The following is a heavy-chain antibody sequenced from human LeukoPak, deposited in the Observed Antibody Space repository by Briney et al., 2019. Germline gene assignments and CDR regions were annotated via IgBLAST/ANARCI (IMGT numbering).Heavy chain of an antibody. D-gene: IGHD6-19*01. J-gene: IGHJ4*02. CDR3: AKDATHSSGWYSDY. CDR1: GFTFSSYG. CDR2: ISYDGSNE. Sequence: GGSLRLSCAASGFTFSSYGIHWVRQAPGKGLEWVAVISYDGSNEYYADSVKGRFTISRDNSKNTLYLQMNSLRAEDTAVYYCAKDATHSSGWYSDYWGQGTLVTVSS. V-gene: IGHV3-30*18.